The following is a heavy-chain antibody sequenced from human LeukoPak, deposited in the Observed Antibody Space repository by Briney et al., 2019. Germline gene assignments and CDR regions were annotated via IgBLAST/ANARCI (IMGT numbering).Heavy chain of an antibody. D-gene: IGHD3-22*01. V-gene: IGHV3-21*01. J-gene: IGHJ3*02. CDR1: GFTFSSYS. CDR3: ARAPRQDYYDSSGYPRMDAFDI. CDR2: ISSSSSYI. Sequence: GGSLRLSCAASGFTFSSYSMNWVRQAPGKGLEWVSSISSSSSYIYYADSVKGRFTISRDNAKNSLYLQMNSLRAEDTAVYYCARAPRQDYYDSSGYPRMDAFDIWAQETMVTVSS.